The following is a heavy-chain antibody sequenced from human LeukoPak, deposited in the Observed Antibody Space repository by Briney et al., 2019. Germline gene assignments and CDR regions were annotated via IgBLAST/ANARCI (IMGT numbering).Heavy chain of an antibody. CDR2: INPSGGST. J-gene: IGHJ6*02. CDR1: GYTFTSYY. CDR3: ARDLDGGMATILDYYGMDV. V-gene: IGHV1-46*01. D-gene: IGHD5-24*01. Sequence: ASVKVSCKASGYTFTSYYMHWVRQAPGQGLEWMGIINPSGGSTSYAQKFQGRVTMTRDTSTSTVYMELSSLRSEDTAVYYCARDLDGGMATILDYYGMDVWGQGTTVTVSS.